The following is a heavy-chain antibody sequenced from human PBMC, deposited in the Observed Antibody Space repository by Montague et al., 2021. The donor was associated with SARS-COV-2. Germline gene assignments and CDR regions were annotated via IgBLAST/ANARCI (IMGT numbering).Heavy chain of an antibody. V-gene: IGHV4-34*01. CDR3: ARGRPVRGTLRHFAWLTSGAIDI. D-gene: IGHD3-16*01. J-gene: IGHJ3*02. Sequence: SETLSLTCAVYRGSFSGFFWTWIRQAPGQGLEWIGEITDEGKTNYSPSPTARVAMSVDKSKNQISLALRSVTAADTAVYYCARGRPVRGTLRHFAWLTSGAIDIWGQGTLVTVSS. CDR2: ITDEGKT. CDR1: RGSFSGFF.